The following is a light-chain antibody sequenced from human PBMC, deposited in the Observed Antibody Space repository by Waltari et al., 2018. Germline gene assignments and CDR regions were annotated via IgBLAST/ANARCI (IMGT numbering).Light chain of an antibody. CDR1: QSVSSSY. CDR3: QQYADSPLT. CDR2: GAS. Sequence: EIVLTQSPGLLSLSPGERATLSCRASQSVSSSYLAWFRQRPGQAPRLLIYGASSRATGIPDRFSGSGSGTDFTLVINRLEPEDFAVYYCQQYADSPLTFGQGTSLEIK. J-gene: IGKJ2*01. V-gene: IGKV3-20*01.